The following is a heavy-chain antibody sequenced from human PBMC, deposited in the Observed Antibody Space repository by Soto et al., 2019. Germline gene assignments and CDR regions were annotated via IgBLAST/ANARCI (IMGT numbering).Heavy chain of an antibody. CDR2: PSNSGST. D-gene: IGHD4-17*01. CDR1: GASISSYY. J-gene: IGHJ4*02. CDR3: ARGVDYGDYGPFDY. Sequence: QVQLQESGPGLVKPSETLSLTCTVSGASISSYYWSWIGQPPGKGLEWIGYPSNSGSTNYNPSLKRRFTISVDTSKNQFSLRLSSVTAADTAFDYCARGVDYGDYGPFDYCGQGTLVTVSS. V-gene: IGHV4-59*01.